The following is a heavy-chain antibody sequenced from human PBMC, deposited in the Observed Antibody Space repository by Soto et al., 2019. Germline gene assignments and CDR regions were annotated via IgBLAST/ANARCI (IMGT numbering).Heavy chain of an antibody. D-gene: IGHD3-16*01. CDR2: ISDDGSRT. CDR3: VKGGWLDF. V-gene: IGHV3-23*01. J-gene: IGHJ5*01. Sequence: EVQLLESGGGLAQPGGSLRLSCAASGFSFSTFEMSWVRQAPGRGLEWVSFISDDGSRTYYADAVKGRFTISRDTYRHTLYLQMNSLTAEDTAVYACVKGGWLDFWGQGPLVTVSS. CDR1: GFSFSTFE.